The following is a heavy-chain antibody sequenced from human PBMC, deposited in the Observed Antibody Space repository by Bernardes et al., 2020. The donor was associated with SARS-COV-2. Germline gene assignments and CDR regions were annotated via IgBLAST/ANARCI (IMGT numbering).Heavy chain of an antibody. D-gene: IGHD4-17*01. CDR1: GFTFTDHY. J-gene: IGHJ6*02. CDR3: AREFGTSVTSDGMDV. CDR2: IKNKANSYTT. V-gene: IGHV3-72*01. Sequence: GGSLRLSCAASGFTFTDHYMDWVRQAPGKGLEWVGRIKNKANSYTTEYAASVKGRFTISRDDSKNSVYLLMNSLETEDTAVYYCAREFGTSVTSDGMDVWGQGTTVTVSS.